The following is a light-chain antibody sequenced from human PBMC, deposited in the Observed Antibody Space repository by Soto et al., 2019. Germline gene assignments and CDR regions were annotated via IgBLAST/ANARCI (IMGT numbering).Light chain of an antibody. CDR3: QQYRNSPAT. J-gene: IGKJ3*01. V-gene: IGKV3-20*01. Sequence: EIGLTPSPGTLSLSPGERDTLSSRARPSVSSSYLACYQQKHGQAPRHLIYDASSRATGIPDRFSGSGSGSDVSLTLTRLEPEDFAVYYCQQYRNSPATFGPGTKVDIK. CDR2: DAS. CDR1: PSVSSSY.